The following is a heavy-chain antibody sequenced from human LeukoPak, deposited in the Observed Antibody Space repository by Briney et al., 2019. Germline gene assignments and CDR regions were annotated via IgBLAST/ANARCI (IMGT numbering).Heavy chain of an antibody. CDR1: GFTFSSYS. CDR2: ISSSSSTI. J-gene: IGHJ3*02. Sequence: PGGSVRLSCAASGFTFSSYSMNWVRQAPGKGLEWVSYISSSSSTIYYADSVKGRFTISRDNAKNSLYLQMNSLRAEDTAVYYCARDSSSGYYQGAFDIWGQGTMVTVSS. D-gene: IGHD3-22*01. CDR3: ARDSSSGYYQGAFDI. V-gene: IGHV3-48*04.